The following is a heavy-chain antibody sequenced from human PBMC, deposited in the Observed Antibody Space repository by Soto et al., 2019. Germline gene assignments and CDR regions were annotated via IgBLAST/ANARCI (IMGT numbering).Heavy chain of an antibody. J-gene: IGHJ6*02. CDR3: ATLQYSSSWYAYYYGMDV. Sequence: PSETLSLTCTVSGGSISSYYWSWIRQPPGEGLEWIGYIYYSGSTNYNPSLKSRVTISVDTSKNQFSLKLSSVTAADTAVYYCATLQYSSSWYAYYYGMDVWGQGTTVTVSS. CDR1: GGSISSYY. CDR2: IYYSGST. V-gene: IGHV4-59*08. D-gene: IGHD6-13*01.